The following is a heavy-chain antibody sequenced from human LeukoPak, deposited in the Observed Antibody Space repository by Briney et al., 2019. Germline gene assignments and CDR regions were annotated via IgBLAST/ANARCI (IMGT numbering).Heavy chain of an antibody. CDR1: GGSISSGYY. Sequence: SETLSLTCTVSGGSISSGYYWGWIRQPPGKGLEWIGSIYHSGSTYYNPSLKSRVTISVDTSKNQFSLKLSSVTAADTAVYYCARNTGSYYYYMDVWGKGTTVTVSS. J-gene: IGHJ6*03. V-gene: IGHV4-38-2*02. CDR3: ARNTGSYYYYMDV. D-gene: IGHD3-10*01. CDR2: IYHSGST.